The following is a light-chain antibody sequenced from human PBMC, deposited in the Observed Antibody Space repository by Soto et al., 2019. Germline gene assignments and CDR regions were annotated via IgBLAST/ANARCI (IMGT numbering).Light chain of an antibody. CDR3: QQYGGSPRT. Sequence: EIVMTQSPATLSVSPGERATLSCRASQSVSGNLAWYQQKPGQAPRLLIYGASTRATGIPARFSGSGSGTEFTLTISSLQSEDFAIYHCQQYGGSPRTFGQGTKLEIK. J-gene: IGKJ2*01. CDR2: GAS. CDR1: QSVSGN. V-gene: IGKV3-15*01.